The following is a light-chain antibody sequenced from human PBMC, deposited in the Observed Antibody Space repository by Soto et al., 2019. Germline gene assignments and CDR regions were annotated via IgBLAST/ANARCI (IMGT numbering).Light chain of an antibody. CDR3: SSYGSGSTYV. V-gene: IGLV2-14*01. Sequence: QSALTQPASVSGSPGQSITISCTGTSSDVGGYNFVSWYQQHPYKAPKLMIYEVTNRPSGVSNRFSGSKSGNTASLTISGLQAEDEDDYYCSSYGSGSTYVFGTGTKVTVL. J-gene: IGLJ1*01. CDR2: EVT. CDR1: SSDVGGYNF.